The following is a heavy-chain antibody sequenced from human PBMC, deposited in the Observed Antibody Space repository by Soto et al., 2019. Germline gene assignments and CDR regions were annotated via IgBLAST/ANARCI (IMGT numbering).Heavy chain of an antibody. V-gene: IGHV4-31*03. CDR2: IYYSGST. D-gene: IGHD3-3*01. Sequence: PSETLSLTCTVSGGSISSGVYYWSWIRQHPGKGLEWIGYIYYSGSTYYNPSLKSRVTISVDTSKNQFSLKLSSVTAADTAVYYCARGQYDFWSGYYFDYWGQGTLVTVSS. J-gene: IGHJ4*02. CDR1: GGSISSGVYY. CDR3: ARGQYDFWSGYYFDY.